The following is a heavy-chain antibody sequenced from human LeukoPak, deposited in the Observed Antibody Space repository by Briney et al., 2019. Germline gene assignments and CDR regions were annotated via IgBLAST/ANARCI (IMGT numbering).Heavy chain of an antibody. Sequence: GVSVKVSCTASGYTFTGYYMHWVRQAPGQGLEWMGWINPNSGGTNYAQKFQGWVTMTRDTSISTAYMELSRLRSDDTAVYYCARLGALGYCSSTSCYSGYYYGMDVWGQGTTVTVSS. CDR2: INPNSGGT. CDR3: ARLGALGYCSSTSCYSGYYYGMDV. D-gene: IGHD2-2*01. J-gene: IGHJ6*02. V-gene: IGHV1-2*04. CDR1: GYTFTGYY.